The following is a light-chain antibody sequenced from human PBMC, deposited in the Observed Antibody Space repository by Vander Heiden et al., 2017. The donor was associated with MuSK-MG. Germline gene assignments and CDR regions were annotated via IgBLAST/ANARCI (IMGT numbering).Light chain of an antibody. CDR3: SSYTSSSKV. J-gene: IGLJ2*01. CDR1: SRYVGGYNY. Sequence: QSALTQPASVSGSPGQSITLSCPGTSRYVGGYNYVSRYQQHPGKAPKLMIYDVSNRPSGVSNRFSGSKSGNTASLTISGLQAEDEADYYCSSYTSSSKVFGGGTKLTVL. CDR2: DVS. V-gene: IGLV2-14*03.